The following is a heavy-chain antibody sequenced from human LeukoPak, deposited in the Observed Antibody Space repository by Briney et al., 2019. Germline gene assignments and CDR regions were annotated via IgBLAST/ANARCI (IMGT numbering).Heavy chain of an antibody. CDR2: TYYRSKWYY. D-gene: IGHD6-19*01. CDR1: GDSVSSKNGA. CDR3: ARDEGNSGWYTFDY. J-gene: IGHJ4*02. V-gene: IGHV6-1*01. Sequence: SQTLSVTCVISGDSVSSKNGAWNWIRQSPSRGLEWLGRTYYRSKWYYDYAVSMKGRISINPDTSKNQYSLQVNSVTPEDMAVYYCARDEGNSGWYTFDYWGLGTLVTVSS.